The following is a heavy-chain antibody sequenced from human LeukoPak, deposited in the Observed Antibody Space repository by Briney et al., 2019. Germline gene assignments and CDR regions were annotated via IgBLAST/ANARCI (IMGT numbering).Heavy chain of an antibody. CDR1: GYTFASYG. V-gene: IGHV1-18*01. Sequence: EASVKVSCKAPGYTFASYGISWVRQAPGQGLEWMGWISAYNGNTNYAQKLQGRVTMTTDTSTSTAYMELRSLRSDDTAVYYCARDLGYYYDSSGYPPCDYWGQGTLVTVSS. CDR2: ISAYNGNT. CDR3: ARDLGYYYDSSGYPPCDY. J-gene: IGHJ4*02. D-gene: IGHD3-22*01.